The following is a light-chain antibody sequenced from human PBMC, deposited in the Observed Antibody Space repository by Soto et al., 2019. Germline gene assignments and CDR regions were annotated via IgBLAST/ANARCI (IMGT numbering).Light chain of an antibody. Sequence: QSALTQPASVSGSPGQSITISCTGTSSDVGLYHLVSWYQQHPGKAPKLMIYEGSKLPSGVSNRFSGSKSGNTASLTISGLQAEDEADYYCCSYAGSSTPVVFGGGTKLTVL. J-gene: IGLJ2*01. CDR2: EGS. V-gene: IGLV2-23*01. CDR3: CSYAGSSTPVV. CDR1: SSDVGLYHL.